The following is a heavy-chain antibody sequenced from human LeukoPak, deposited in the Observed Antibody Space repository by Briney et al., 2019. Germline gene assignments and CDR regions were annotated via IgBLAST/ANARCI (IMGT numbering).Heavy chain of an antibody. Sequence: PSETLSLTCTVSSGSISSSGYYWSWIRQPPGKGLEWIGYIYYSGSTNYNPSLKSRVTISVDTSKNQFSLKLSSVTAADTAVYYCARTKWELPNYYFDYWGQGTLVTVSS. CDR2: IYYSGST. V-gene: IGHV4-61*08. D-gene: IGHD1-26*01. J-gene: IGHJ4*02. CDR1: SGSISSSGYY. CDR3: ARTKWELPNYYFDY.